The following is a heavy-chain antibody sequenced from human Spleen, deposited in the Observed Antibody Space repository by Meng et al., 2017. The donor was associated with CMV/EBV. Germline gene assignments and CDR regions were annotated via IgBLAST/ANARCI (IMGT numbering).Heavy chain of an antibody. CDR3: AKDPGGEWSHYYYGMDV. V-gene: IGHV3-30*02. Sequence: GGSLRLSCAASGFTFSDYYMSWIRQAPGKGLEWVAFIRYDGSNKYYADSVKGRFTISRDNSKNTLYLQMNSLRAEDTAVYYCAKDPGGEWSHYYYGMDVWGQGTTVTVSS. D-gene: IGHD3-16*01. CDR1: GFTFSDYY. J-gene: IGHJ6*02. CDR2: IRYDGSNK.